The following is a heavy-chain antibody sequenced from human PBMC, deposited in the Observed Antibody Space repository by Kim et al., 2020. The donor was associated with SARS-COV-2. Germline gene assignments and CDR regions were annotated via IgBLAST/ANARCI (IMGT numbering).Heavy chain of an antibody. CDR2: INHSGST. CDR3: ARGGTGLLWFGELFPNYFDY. J-gene: IGHJ4*02. CDR1: GGSFSGYY. Sequence: SETLSLTCAVYGGSFSGYYWSWIRQPPGKGLEWIVEINHSGSTNYNPSLKSRVTISVDTSKNQFSLKLISVTAADTAVYYCARGGTGLLWFGELFPNYFDYWGQGTLVTVSS. D-gene: IGHD3-10*01. V-gene: IGHV4-34*01.